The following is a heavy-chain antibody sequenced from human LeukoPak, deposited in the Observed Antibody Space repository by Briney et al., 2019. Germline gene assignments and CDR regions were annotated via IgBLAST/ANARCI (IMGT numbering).Heavy chain of an antibody. V-gene: IGHV3-64*01. CDR1: VFDFGNYA. CDR2: ITAYGTGT. J-gene: IGHJ4*02. CDR3: ARAPTTVSYHFDS. Sequence: GGSLRLSCAPSVFDFGNYAMHWVRQAPGKGLEYVSAITAYGTGTYYANSVKGRFTVSRDNSRNTLYLLMGSLRAEDMAVYYCARAPTTVSYHFDSWGQGTLVTVSS. D-gene: IGHD1/OR15-1a*01.